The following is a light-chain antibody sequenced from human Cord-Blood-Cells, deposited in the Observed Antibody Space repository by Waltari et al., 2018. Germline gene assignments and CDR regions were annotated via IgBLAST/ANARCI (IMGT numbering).Light chain of an antibody. Sequence: QSALTQPASVSGSPGQSITISCTGTSSDVGSYNLVSWYQQHPDKAPKLMIYEGSKRPSGVSNRFSGSKSGNTASLTISWLQAEDEADYYCCSYAGSSTVFGGGTKLTVL. CDR2: EGS. CDR1: SSDVGSYNL. V-gene: IGLV2-23*01. CDR3: CSYAGSSTV. J-gene: IGLJ3*02.